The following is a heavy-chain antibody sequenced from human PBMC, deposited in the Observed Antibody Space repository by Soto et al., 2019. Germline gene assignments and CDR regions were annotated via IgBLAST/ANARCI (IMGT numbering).Heavy chain of an antibody. Sequence: SETLSLTCTVSGGSISGGGYYWSWIRQHPGKGLEWIGYVYYSGTTYYNPSLKSRVTISVDTSKNQFPLKLSSVSAPDTALYYCGRLSVLVVPALGFAPWGGGTGVTVSS. J-gene: IGHJ5*02. D-gene: IGHD2-2*01. CDR1: GGSISGGGYY. CDR3: GRLSVLVVPALGFAP. V-gene: IGHV4-31*03. CDR2: VYYSGTT.